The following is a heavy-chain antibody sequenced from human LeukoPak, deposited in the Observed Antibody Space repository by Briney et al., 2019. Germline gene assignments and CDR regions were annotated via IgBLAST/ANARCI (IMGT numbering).Heavy chain of an antibody. Sequence: PGGSLGLSCAASGFTFRAYAMTWVRQAPGKGLEWVSTISGSSDNTFCAVSVKGRFTISRDNSKKTMYLQMNSLRADDTAVYYCAKAPGFSDFWGQGTLVTVSS. D-gene: IGHD7-27*01. CDR1: GFTFRAYA. CDR2: ISGSSDNT. J-gene: IGHJ4*02. V-gene: IGHV3-23*01. CDR3: AKAPGFSDF.